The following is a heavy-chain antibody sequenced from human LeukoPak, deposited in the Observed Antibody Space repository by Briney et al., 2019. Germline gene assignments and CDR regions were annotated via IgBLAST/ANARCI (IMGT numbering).Heavy chain of an antibody. J-gene: IGHJ4*02. CDR2: ISGSGGDT. D-gene: IGHD2-15*01. CDR1: GFTFSSYA. CDR3: ARDSKLLFDY. Sequence: GGSLRLSCAVSGFTFSSYAMSWVRQAPGKGLEWVSIISGSGGDTYYADSVKGRFTISRDNAKNSLYLQMNSLRAEDTAVYYCARDSKLLFDYWGQGTLVTVSS. V-gene: IGHV3-21*01.